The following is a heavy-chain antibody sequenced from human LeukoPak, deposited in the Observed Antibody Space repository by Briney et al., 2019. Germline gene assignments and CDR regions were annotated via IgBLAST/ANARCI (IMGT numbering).Heavy chain of an antibody. CDR3: AKDKQVAATQGYFDY. CDR1: GFTFSSYG. CDR2: ISYDGSNK. D-gene: IGHD2-15*01. V-gene: IGHV3-30*18. Sequence: PGGSLRLSCAASGFTFSSYGMHWVRQAPGKGLEWVAVISYDGSNKYYADSVKGRFTISRDNSKNTLYLQMNSLRAEDTAVYYCAKDKQVAATQGYFDYWGQGTLVTVSS. J-gene: IGHJ4*02.